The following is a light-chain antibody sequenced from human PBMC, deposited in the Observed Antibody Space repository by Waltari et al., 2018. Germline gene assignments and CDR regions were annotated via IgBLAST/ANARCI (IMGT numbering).Light chain of an antibody. V-gene: IGLV3-19*01. CDR2: GEN. J-gene: IGLJ2*01. CDR1: TLRRHH. CDR3: NSRDSSGDRLV. Sequence: SVLTQDPAVSVALGQTVRITCQGDTLRRHHASWFQQKPGQTPVCVVHGENTRPSGIQDRFSGSRSGNTVSLTIAGVQAEDEADYYCNSRDSSGDRLVFGGGTKLTVL.